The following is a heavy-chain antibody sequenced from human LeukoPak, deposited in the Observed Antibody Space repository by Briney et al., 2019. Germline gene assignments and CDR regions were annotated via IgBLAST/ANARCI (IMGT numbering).Heavy chain of an antibody. Sequence: GGSLRLSCAASGFAFRDYYMSWIRQAPGKGLEWVSYISSSGSTIYYADSVKGRFTISRDNAKNSLYLQMNSLRAEDTAVYYCARYITIFGVVISHLDPWGQGTLVTVSS. J-gene: IGHJ5*02. CDR3: ARYITIFGVVISHLDP. CDR2: ISSSGSTI. D-gene: IGHD3-3*01. V-gene: IGHV3-11*04. CDR1: GFAFRDYY.